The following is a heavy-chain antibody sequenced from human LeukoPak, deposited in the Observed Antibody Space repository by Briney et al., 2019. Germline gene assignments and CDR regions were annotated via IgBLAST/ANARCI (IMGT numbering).Heavy chain of an antibody. CDR1: GYTFTSYD. J-gene: IGHJ4*02. Sequence: ASVKVSCKAAGYTFTSYDIHWVRQATGQGLEWMGWMNPNRGNTGHAQKFQGRVTMTRNPSISTAYMELSSLRSEDTAVYYCARVGLGGDYGFGYWGQGTLVTVSS. D-gene: IGHD4-17*01. CDR3: ARVGLGGDYGFGY. V-gene: IGHV1-8*01. CDR2: MNPNRGNT.